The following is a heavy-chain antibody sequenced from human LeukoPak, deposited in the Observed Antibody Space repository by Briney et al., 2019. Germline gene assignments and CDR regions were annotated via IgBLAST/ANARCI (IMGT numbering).Heavy chain of an antibody. V-gene: IGHV3-15*01. CDR2: IKSKGDGEPT. CDR3: TTDLGLTMIRGVIVY. D-gene: IGHD3-10*01. CDR1: GSRFTNAW. J-gene: IGHJ4*02. Sequence: GSLRLSCAASGSRFTNAWMDWVRQAPGKGLEWVGRIKSKGDGEPTDYAAPVKGRFTMSRDDTKYTLYLQMNRLKDEDTAVYYCTTDLGLTMIRGVIVYWGQGALVTVSS.